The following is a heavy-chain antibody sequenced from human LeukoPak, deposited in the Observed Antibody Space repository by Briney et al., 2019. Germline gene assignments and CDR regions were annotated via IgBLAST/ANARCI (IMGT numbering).Heavy chain of an antibody. Sequence: VSVKVSCKTSGYTFTNYGIIWARQAPGQGLEWVGWISAYNGNTNYAQKLQGRVTMTTDTSTSTAYMELRSLRSDDTAVYYCARDLDPPGIDYDYVWGSYGNDALDIWGQGTMVTVSS. CDR3: ARDLDPPGIDYDYVWGSYGNDALDI. D-gene: IGHD3-16*01. CDR1: GYTFTNYG. CDR2: ISAYNGNT. V-gene: IGHV1-18*01. J-gene: IGHJ3*02.